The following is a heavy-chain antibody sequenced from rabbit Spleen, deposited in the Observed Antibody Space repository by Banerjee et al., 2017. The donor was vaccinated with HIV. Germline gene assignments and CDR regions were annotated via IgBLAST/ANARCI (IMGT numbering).Heavy chain of an antibody. Sequence: QSLEESGGDLVKPGASLTLTCKASGFDFSDNYFLCWVRQAPGKGLEWVGCILPGTNGNVYYANWAKGRFTISKTSSTTVTLQMTSLTAADTATYFCARNYVNVFDPWGPGTLVTV. CDR1: GFDFSDNYF. CDR3: ARNYVNVFDP. CDR2: ILPGTNGNV. J-gene: IGHJ2*01. D-gene: IGHD1-1*01. V-gene: IGHV1S40*01.